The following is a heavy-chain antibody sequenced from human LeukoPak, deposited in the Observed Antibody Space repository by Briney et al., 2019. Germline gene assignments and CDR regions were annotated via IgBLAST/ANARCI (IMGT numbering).Heavy chain of an antibody. CDR2: IYYSGST. CDR3: ARVPYSRAYYFDY. Sequence: SETLSLTCTVSGGSISSYYWSWIRRPPGKGLEWIGYIYYSGSTNYNPSLKSRVTISVDTSKNQFSLKLSSVTAADTAVYYCARVPYSRAYYFDYWGQGTLVTVSS. D-gene: IGHD1-26*01. V-gene: IGHV4-59*01. CDR1: GGSISSYY. J-gene: IGHJ4*02.